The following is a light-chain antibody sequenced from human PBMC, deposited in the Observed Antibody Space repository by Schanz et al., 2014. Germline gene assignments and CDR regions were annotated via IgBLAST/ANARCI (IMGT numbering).Light chain of an antibody. CDR1: SSDIGGYNY. CDR2: DVN. CDR3: SSYTSSRTRI. J-gene: IGLJ2*01. V-gene: IGLV2-14*01. Sequence: QSALTQPASVSGSPGQSITISCTGTSSDIGGYNYVSWYQQHPGKAPKLMIFDVNSRPSGVSNRFSGSKSVNTASLTISGLQAEDEADYYCSSYTSSRTRIFGGGTKLTVL.